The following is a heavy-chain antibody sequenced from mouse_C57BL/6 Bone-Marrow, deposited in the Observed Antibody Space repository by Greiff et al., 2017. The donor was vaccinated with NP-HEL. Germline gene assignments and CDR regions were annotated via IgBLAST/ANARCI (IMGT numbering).Heavy chain of an antibody. V-gene: IGHV14-4*01. Sequence: VQLKESGAELVRPGASVKLSCTASGFNIKDDYMHWVKQRPEQGLEWIGWIDPENGDTEYASKFQGKATITADTSSNTAYLQLSSLTSEDTAVYYCTTPMVYYYAMDYWGQGTSVTVSS. D-gene: IGHD2-2*01. CDR3: TTPMVYYYAMDY. J-gene: IGHJ4*01. CDR2: IDPENGDT. CDR1: GFNIKDDY.